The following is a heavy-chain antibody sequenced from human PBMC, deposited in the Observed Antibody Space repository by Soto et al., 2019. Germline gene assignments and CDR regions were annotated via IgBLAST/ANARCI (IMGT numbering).Heavy chain of an antibody. V-gene: IGHV3-23*01. CDR1: GFTFNNYA. CDR2: ISGSGSST. Sequence: GGSLRLSCATSGFTFNNYAMSWVRQAPGKGLEWVSAISGSGSSTYYADSVKGRFTISRDNSKNTLNLQMNSLRAEDTAVYYCAKDIRGPLDYWGQGTLVTFSS. D-gene: IGHD3-10*01. J-gene: IGHJ4*02. CDR3: AKDIRGPLDY.